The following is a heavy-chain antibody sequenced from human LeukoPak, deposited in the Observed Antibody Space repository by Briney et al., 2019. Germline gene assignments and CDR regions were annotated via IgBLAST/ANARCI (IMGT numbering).Heavy chain of an antibody. J-gene: IGHJ4*02. CDR2: ISSSSSYI. D-gene: IGHD3-3*01. CDR1: GFTLSSYS. CDR3: ARDTRGRTYDFWSGYYLLY. V-gene: IGHV3-21*01. Sequence: GGSLRLSCAASGFTLSSYSMNWVRQAPGKGLEWVSSISSSSSYIYYADSVKGRFTISRDNAKNSLYLQMNSLRAEDTAVYYCARDTRGRTYDFWSGYYLLYWGQGTLVTVSS.